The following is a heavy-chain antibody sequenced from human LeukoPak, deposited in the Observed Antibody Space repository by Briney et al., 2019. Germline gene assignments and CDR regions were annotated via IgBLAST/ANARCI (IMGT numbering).Heavy chain of an antibody. CDR1: GGSISSYY. Sequence: SETLSLTCTVSGGSISSYYWGWIRQPPGKGLEWIGYIYYSGSSNYNPTLKSRVTISVDTSKNQFSLKLSSVTAADTAVYYCARGPDYGDNRGVDYWGQGTLVTVSS. V-gene: IGHV4-59*01. D-gene: IGHD4-23*01. CDR3: ARGPDYGDNRGVDY. J-gene: IGHJ4*02. CDR2: IYYSGSS.